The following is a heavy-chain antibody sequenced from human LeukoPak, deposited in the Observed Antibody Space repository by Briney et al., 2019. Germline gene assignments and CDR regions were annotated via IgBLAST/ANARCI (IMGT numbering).Heavy chain of an antibody. D-gene: IGHD1-26*01. CDR2: ISGRGASK. CDR3: AGLSRGSLDDAFDI. J-gene: IGHJ3*02. V-gene: IGHV3-23*01. Sequence: GGSLRLSCAVSGLTFNNYAMSWVRQAPGKGLEWVSGISGRGASKYYADSVKGRFTISRDNSKNTLYLQMNSLRAEDTAVYYCAGLSRGSLDDAFDIWGQGTMVTVSS. CDR1: GLTFNNYA.